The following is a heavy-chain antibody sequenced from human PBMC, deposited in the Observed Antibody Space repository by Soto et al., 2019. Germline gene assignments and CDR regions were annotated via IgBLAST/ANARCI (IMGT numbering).Heavy chain of an antibody. D-gene: IGHD6-19*01. V-gene: IGHV6-1*01. CDR1: GDSVSSNSAA. CDR3: ARVLGQWLVRRNWFDP. CDR2: TYYRSKWYN. J-gene: IGHJ5*02. Sequence: PSQTLSLTCAISGDSVSSNSAAWNWIRQSPSRGLEWLGRTYYRSKWYNDYAVSVKSRITINPDTSKNRFSLQLNSVTPEDTAVYYCARVLGQWLVRRNWFDPCGQGTLVPVSS.